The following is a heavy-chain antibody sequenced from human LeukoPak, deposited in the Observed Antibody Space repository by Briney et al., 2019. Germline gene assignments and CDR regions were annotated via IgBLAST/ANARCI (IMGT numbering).Heavy chain of an antibody. CDR3: AARRTYYYDSSGYKSGLDY. CDR1: GGSISSYY. J-gene: IGHJ4*02. V-gene: IGHV4-34*01. Sequence: KPSETLSLTCTVSGGSISSYYWSWIRQPPGKGLEWIGEINHSGSTNYNPSLKSRVTISVDTSKNQFSLKLSSVTAADTAVYYCAARRTYYYDSSGYKSGLDYWGQGTLVTVSS. CDR2: INHSGST. D-gene: IGHD3-22*01.